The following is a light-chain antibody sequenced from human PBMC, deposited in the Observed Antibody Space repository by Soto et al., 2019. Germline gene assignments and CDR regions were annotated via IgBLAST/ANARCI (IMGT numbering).Light chain of an antibody. CDR1: QSISRY. V-gene: IGKV1-39*01. CDR3: QQSYSTVFT. Sequence: DIQMTQSPSSLSASVGDRVTITCRASQSISRYLNWYKQKSGKAPKLLIYAASNLQSGVPSRFSGSGSGTDFTLTISRLQPEDFATYYCQQSYSTVFTFGPGTKVDIK. J-gene: IGKJ3*01. CDR2: AAS.